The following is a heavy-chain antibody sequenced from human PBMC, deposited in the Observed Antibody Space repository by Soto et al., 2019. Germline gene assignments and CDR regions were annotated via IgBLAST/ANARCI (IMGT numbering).Heavy chain of an antibody. CDR2: IYYSGRT. D-gene: IGHD3-22*01. J-gene: IGHJ4*02. CDR3: ASLYYYDSSGYDRGFDY. CDR1: GGSISSSSYY. Sequence: QLQLQESGPGLVKPSETLSLTCTVSGGSISSSSYYWGWIRQPPGKGLEWIGSIYYSGRTYYNPSLKSRVTISVDTYKNQFSLKLSSVTAADTAVYYCASLYYYDSSGYDRGFDYWGQGTLVTVSS. V-gene: IGHV4-39*01.